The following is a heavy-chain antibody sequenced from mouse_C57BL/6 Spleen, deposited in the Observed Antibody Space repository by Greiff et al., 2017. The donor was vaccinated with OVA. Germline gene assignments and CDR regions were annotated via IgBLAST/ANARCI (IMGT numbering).Heavy chain of an antibody. CDR2: IYPGSGST. CDR1: GYSFTSYW. CDR3: ARGYYGTPDY. D-gene: IGHD1-1*01. J-gene: IGHJ2*01. Sequence: QVQLQQPGAELVKPGASVTMSCKASGYSFTSYWLTWVKQRPGQGLAWIGDIYPGSGSTNYNEKFKSKATLTVDTSSSTAYMQLSSLTSEDSAVYYCARGYYGTPDYWGQGTTLTVSS. V-gene: IGHV1-55*01.